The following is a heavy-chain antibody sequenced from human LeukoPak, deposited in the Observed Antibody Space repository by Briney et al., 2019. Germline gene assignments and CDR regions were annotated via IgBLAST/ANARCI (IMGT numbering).Heavy chain of an antibody. CDR2: INHSGST. Sequence: PSETLSLTCAVYGGSFSGYYWSWIRQPPGKGLEWIGEINHSGSTNYNPSLKSRVTISVDTSKNQFSLKLSSVTAADTAVYYCARGRYNQDYWGQGTLVTVSS. V-gene: IGHV4-34*01. D-gene: IGHD1-1*01. J-gene: IGHJ4*02. CDR1: GGSFSGYY. CDR3: ARGRYNQDY.